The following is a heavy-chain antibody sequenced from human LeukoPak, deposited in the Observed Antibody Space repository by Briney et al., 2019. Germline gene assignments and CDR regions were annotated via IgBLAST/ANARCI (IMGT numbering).Heavy chain of an antibody. CDR1: GDSIGSSAYY. V-gene: IGHV4-39*01. CDR2: IYHSGST. J-gene: IGHJ5*02. CDR3: ARLNPANHCFDP. Sequence: PSETLSLTCSVSGDSIGSSAYYWGWIRQSPGKGLEWLGSIYHSGSTYDNPSPKSRVTISVDTSKNQFSLKLDSVTAADTAVYSCARLNPANHCFDPWGQGTLVTVSS. D-gene: IGHD2-2*01.